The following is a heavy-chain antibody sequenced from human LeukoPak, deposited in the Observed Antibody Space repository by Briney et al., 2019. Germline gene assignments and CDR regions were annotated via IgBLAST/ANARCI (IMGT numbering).Heavy chain of an antibody. Sequence: GGSLRLSCAASGFTLSSYWMTWVRQAPGKGLEWVANIRRDGTQEHYVDSVEGRFTISRDNAKNSLFLQMNSLRAGDTAVYYCARDSTQYDNGVYFDVHDIWGQGTMVTVSS. J-gene: IGHJ3*02. CDR1: GFTLSSYW. D-gene: IGHD2-8*01. CDR3: ARDSTQYDNGVYFDVHDI. CDR2: IRRDGTQE. V-gene: IGHV3-7*01.